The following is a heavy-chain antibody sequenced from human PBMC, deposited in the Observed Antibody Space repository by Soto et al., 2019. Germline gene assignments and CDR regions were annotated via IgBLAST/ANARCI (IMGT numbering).Heavy chain of an antibody. Sequence: QLQLQESGSGLVEPSQTLTLACAVSGGSISSGGYSWSWIRQPPGKGLEWIGYIYHSGSTYYNPSLKSRVTISVDRSKNQFSLKLSSVTVADTAVYYCARAYGDYPFDYWGQGTLVTVSS. V-gene: IGHV4-30-2*01. CDR1: GGSISSGGYS. J-gene: IGHJ4*02. CDR2: IYHSGST. CDR3: ARAYGDYPFDY. D-gene: IGHD4-17*01.